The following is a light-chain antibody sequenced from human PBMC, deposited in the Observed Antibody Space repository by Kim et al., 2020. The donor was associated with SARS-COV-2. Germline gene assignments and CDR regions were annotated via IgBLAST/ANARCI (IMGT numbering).Light chain of an antibody. J-gene: IGLJ3*02. Sequence: GPSIPISCTGTSSYVGGYNYVSWYQHHPGKAPKLMIYDVSKRPSGVSNRFSGSKSGNTASLTISGLQAEDAANYYCSSYTSSSTWVFGGGTQLTVL. CDR3: SSYTSSSTWV. CDR2: DVS. CDR1: SSYVGGYNY. V-gene: IGLV2-14*03.